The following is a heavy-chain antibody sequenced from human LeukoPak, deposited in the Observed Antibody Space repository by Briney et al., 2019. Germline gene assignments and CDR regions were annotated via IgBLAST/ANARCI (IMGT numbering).Heavy chain of an antibody. CDR3: ATHRIAVAVGGWFDP. CDR1: GNSISSGDYY. D-gene: IGHD6-19*01. Sequence: SQTLSLTCTVSGNSISSGDYYWSWIRQPPGKGLEWIGEISHGGSTNYNPSLKSRVIISVHTSKNQFSLKLSSVTAADTAVYYCATHRIAVAVGGWFDPWGQGTLVTVSS. CDR2: ISHGGST. V-gene: IGHV4-30-4*08. J-gene: IGHJ5*02.